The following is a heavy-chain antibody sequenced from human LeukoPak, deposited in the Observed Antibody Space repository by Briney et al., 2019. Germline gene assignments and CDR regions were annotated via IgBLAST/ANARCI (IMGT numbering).Heavy chain of an antibody. CDR1: GFTVSSNY. J-gene: IGHJ3*02. V-gene: IGHV3-66*01. Sequence: GGSLRLSCAASGFTVSSNYMSWVRQAPGKGLEWVSVIYSGGSTYYAGSVKGRFTISRDNSKNTLYLQMNSLRAEDTAVYYCARDQIVGATVDAFDIWGQGTMVTVSS. CDR2: IYSGGST. CDR3: ARDQIVGATVDAFDI. D-gene: IGHD1-26*01.